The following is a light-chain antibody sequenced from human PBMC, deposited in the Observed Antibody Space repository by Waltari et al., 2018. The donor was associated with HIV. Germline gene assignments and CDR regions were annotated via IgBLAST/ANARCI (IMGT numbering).Light chain of an antibody. CDR1: RGVLYSSNNKNY. V-gene: IGKV4-1*01. CDR2: WAS. J-gene: IGKJ4*01. CDR3: QQYYSTLALT. Sequence: DIVMTQSPDSLAVSLGERAAINCKTSRGVLYSSNNKNYLAWYQQKPGQPPKLLIYWASTRESGVPDRFSGSGSGTDFTLTISSLQAEDVAVYYCQQYYSTLALTFGGGTKVEIK.